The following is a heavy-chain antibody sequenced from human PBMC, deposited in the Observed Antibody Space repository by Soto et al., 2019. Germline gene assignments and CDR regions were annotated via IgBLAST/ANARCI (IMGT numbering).Heavy chain of an antibody. CDR3: ARGGSSSWYRGWFDP. J-gene: IGHJ5*02. V-gene: IGHV4-34*01. CDR2: INHSGST. D-gene: IGHD6-13*01. CDR1: GGSFSGYY. Sequence: QVQLQQWGAGLLKPSETLSLTCAVYGGSFSGYYWSWIHQPPGKGLEWIGEINHSGSTNYNPSLKSRVTISVDTSKNQFSLKLSSVTAADTAVYYCARGGSSSWYRGWFDPWGQGTLVTVSS.